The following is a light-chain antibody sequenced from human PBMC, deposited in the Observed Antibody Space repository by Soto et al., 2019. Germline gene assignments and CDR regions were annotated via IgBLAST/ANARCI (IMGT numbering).Light chain of an antibody. CDR2: GAS. V-gene: IGKV3-15*01. CDR1: QTVSSH. J-gene: IGKJ3*01. Sequence: VMTQSPATLSVSPGERATLSCRASQTVSSHLAWYQQKPGQAPRLLIYGASTRATDVPARFSGSGSGTEFTLTISSLQSEDFAVYYCQQYGSAPGLFTFGPGTKVDIK. CDR3: QQYGSAPGLFT.